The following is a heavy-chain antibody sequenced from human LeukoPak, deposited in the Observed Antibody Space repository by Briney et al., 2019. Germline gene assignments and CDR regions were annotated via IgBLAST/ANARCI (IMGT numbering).Heavy chain of an antibody. V-gene: IGHV1-24*01. D-gene: IGHD7-27*01. J-gene: IGHJ4*02. CDR2: FDPEDGET. Sequence: ASVTVSCKVSGYTLTELSMHWVRQAPGKGLEWMGGFDPEDGETIYAQKFQGRVTMTEDTSTDTAYMELSSLRSEDTAVYYCATVRLTGELNYYFDYWGQGTLVTVSS. CDR1: GYTLTELS. CDR3: ATVRLTGELNYYFDY.